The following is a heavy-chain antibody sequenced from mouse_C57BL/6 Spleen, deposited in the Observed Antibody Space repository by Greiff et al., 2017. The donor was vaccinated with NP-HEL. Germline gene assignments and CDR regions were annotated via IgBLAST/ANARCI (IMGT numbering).Heavy chain of an antibody. Sequence: VQLQQPGPELVKPGASVKISCKASGYSFTDYNMNWVKQSNGKSLEWIGVINPNYGTTSYNQKFKGKATLTVDQSSSTAYMQLNSLTSEDSAVYYCARSYYGSSQYYFDYWGQGTTLTVSS. D-gene: IGHD1-1*01. V-gene: IGHV1-39*01. J-gene: IGHJ2*01. CDR3: ARSYYGSSQYYFDY. CDR1: GYSFTDYN. CDR2: INPNYGTT.